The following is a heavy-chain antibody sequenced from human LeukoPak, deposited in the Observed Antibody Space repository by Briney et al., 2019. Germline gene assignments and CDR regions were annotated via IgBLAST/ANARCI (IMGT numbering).Heavy chain of an antibody. V-gene: IGHV4-59*01. D-gene: IGHD5-18*01. Sequence: SETLSLTCAVYGGSFSGYYWSWIRQPPGKGLEWIGYIYYSGSTNYNPSLKSRVTISVDTSKNQFSLKLSSVTAADTAVYYCARAKRGYSYGYSYYYYYMDVWGKGTTVTVSS. CDR1: GGSFSGYY. J-gene: IGHJ6*03. CDR3: ARAKRGYSYGYSYYYYYMDV. CDR2: IYYSGST.